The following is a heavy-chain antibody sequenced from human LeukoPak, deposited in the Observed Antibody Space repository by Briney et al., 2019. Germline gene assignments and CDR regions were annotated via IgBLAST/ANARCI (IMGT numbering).Heavy chain of an antibody. J-gene: IGHJ6*03. CDR2: IYYSGST. CDR1: GGSISSYY. Sequence: SETLSLTCTVSGGSISSYYWSWIRQPPGKGLEWIGYIYYSGSTNYNPSPKSRVTISVDTSKNQFSLKLSSVTAADTAVYYCARARDYCSGGSCYSGSFYYYYMDVWGKGTTVTVSS. D-gene: IGHD2-15*01. CDR3: ARARDYCSGGSCYSGSFYYYYMDV. V-gene: IGHV4-59*01.